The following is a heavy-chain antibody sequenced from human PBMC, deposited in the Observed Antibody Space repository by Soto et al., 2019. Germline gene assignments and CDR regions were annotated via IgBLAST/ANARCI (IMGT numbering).Heavy chain of an antibody. CDR2: ISSSSSYI. D-gene: IGHD4-17*01. J-gene: IGHJ6*02. Sequence: EVQLVESGGGLVKPGGSVRLSCAASGFTFSSYSMNWVRQAPGKGLEWVSSISSSSSYIYYADSVKGRFTISRDNAKNSLYLQMNSLRAEDTAVYYCAREGVYYGDYGSYYYGMDVWGQGTTVTVSS. V-gene: IGHV3-21*01. CDR3: AREGVYYGDYGSYYYGMDV. CDR1: GFTFSSYS.